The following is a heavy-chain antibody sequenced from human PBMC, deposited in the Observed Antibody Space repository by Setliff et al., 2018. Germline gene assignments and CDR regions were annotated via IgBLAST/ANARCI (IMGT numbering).Heavy chain of an antibody. V-gene: IGHV4-34*01. CDR3: ARHGGWYFDL. CDR2: IGHSDTP. Sequence: PGGSLRLSCAASGFTFSSYNMDWVRQAPGKGLEWIAEIGHSDTPHYNPSLKSRVTISADTSKSEFSLRLNSVTAADSAVYYCARHGGWYFDLWGRGTLVTVSS. CDR1: GFTFSSYN. J-gene: IGHJ2*01. D-gene: IGHD4-17*01.